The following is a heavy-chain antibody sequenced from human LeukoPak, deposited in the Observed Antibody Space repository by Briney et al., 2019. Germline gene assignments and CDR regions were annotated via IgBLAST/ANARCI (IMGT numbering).Heavy chain of an antibody. CDR1: GFTFSSYS. Sequence: GGSLRLSCAASGFTFSSYSMNWVRQAPGKGLEWVSSISSSSSYIDYADSVKGRFTISRDNAKKSLYLQMNSLRAEDTAVYYCARERSGWLFDYWGQGTLVTVSS. J-gene: IGHJ4*02. CDR3: ARERSGWLFDY. V-gene: IGHV3-21*01. CDR2: ISSSSSYI. D-gene: IGHD6-19*01.